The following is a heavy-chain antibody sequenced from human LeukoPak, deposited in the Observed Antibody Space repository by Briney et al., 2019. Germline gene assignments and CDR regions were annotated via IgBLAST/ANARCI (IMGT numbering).Heavy chain of an antibody. CDR2: ISSSGSTI. Sequence: GGSLRLSCAASGFTFSDYYMSWIRQAPGKGLEWVSYISSSGSTIYYADSVKGRFTISRDNAENSLYLQMNSLRAEDTAVYYCASVLRYFDWGFDIWGQGTMVTVSS. CDR3: ASVLRYFDWGFDI. CDR1: GFTFSDYY. V-gene: IGHV3-11*01. D-gene: IGHD3-9*01. J-gene: IGHJ3*02.